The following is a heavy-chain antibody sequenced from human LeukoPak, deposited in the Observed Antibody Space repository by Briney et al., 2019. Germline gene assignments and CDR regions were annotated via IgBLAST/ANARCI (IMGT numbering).Heavy chain of an antibody. CDR3: ARGGYYYDSSGYLD. Sequence: SETLSLTCTVSGGSISGSSYYWGWIRQPPGKGLEWIGSIYYSGSTYYNPSLKSRVTISVDTSKNQFSLKLSSVTAADTAVYYCARGGYYYDSSGYLDWGQGTLVTVSS. D-gene: IGHD3-22*01. V-gene: IGHV4-39*07. CDR1: GGSISGSSYY. CDR2: IYYSGST. J-gene: IGHJ4*02.